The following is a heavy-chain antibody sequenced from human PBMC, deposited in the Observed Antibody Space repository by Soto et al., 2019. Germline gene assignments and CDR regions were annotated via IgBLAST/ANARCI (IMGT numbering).Heavy chain of an antibody. V-gene: IGHV3-23*01. D-gene: IGHD2-2*01. Sequence: GGSLRLSXAASGFTFSSYAMNWVRQAPGKGLEWVAGVSASGGGTSYADSVKGRFTISRDNSKDTLYLQMNSLRAEDTAVYYCAKSSSRAHYYAMDVWGQGTTVPVSS. CDR2: VSASGGGT. CDR1: GFTFSSYA. J-gene: IGHJ6*02. CDR3: AKSSSRAHYYAMDV.